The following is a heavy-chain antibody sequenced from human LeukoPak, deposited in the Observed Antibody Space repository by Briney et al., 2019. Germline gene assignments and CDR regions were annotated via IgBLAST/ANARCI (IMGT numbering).Heavy chain of an antibody. Sequence: ASVKVSCKASGYTFTGYYMHWVRQAPGQGLEWMGWINPNSGGTNYAQKFLGRVTMTRDTSISTAYMELSRLRSDDTAVYYCARGSEYYYDSSGYLTPYYFDYWGQGTLVTVSS. CDR3: ARGSEYYYDSSGYLTPYYFDY. D-gene: IGHD3-22*01. J-gene: IGHJ4*02. CDR1: GYTFTGYY. CDR2: INPNSGGT. V-gene: IGHV1-2*02.